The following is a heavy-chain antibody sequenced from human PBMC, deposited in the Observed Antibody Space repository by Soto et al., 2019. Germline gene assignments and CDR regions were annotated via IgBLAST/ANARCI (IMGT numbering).Heavy chain of an antibody. CDR1: GGSISSNTYY. J-gene: IGHJ3*02. CDR3: ARKVPYAFDI. CDR2: IYYSGST. Sequence: PSETLSLTCTVPGGSISSNTYYWGWIRQPPGKGLEWIGSIYYSGSTYYNPSLKSRVTISVDTSKNQFSLKLISVTAADTAVYYCARKVPYAFDIWGQGTMVTVSS. V-gene: IGHV4-39*01.